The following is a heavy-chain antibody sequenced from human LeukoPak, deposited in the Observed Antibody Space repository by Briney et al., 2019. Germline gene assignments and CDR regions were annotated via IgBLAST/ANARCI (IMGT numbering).Heavy chain of an antibody. CDR3: ASGFLHQNGLDFHYYMDV. V-gene: IGHV1-2*02. CDR2: INPNSGGT. J-gene: IGHJ6*03. D-gene: IGHD3-3*01. CDR1: GYTFTGYY. Sequence: GASVKVSCKASGYTFTGYYMHWVRQAPGQGLEWMGWINPNSGGTNYAQKFQGRVTMTRDTSISTAYMELSSLRSEDTAVYYCASGFLHQNGLDFHYYMDVWGKGTTVTVSS.